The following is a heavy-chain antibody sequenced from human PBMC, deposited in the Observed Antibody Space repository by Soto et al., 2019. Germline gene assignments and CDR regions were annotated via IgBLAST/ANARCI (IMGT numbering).Heavy chain of an antibody. J-gene: IGHJ6*03. Sequence: GGSLRLSCAASGFTFSSYGMHWVRQAPGKGLEWVAVISYDGSNKYYADSVKGRFTTSRDNSKNTLYLQMNSLRAEDTAVYYCAKVLQYYYYYYYMDVWGKGTTVTVSS. CDR1: GFTFSSYG. CDR2: ISYDGSNK. D-gene: IGHD4-4*01. V-gene: IGHV3-30*18. CDR3: AKVLQYYYYYYYMDV.